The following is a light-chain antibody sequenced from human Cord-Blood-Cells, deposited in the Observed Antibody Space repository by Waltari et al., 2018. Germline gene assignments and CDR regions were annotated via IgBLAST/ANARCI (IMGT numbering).Light chain of an antibody. Sequence: QSALTQPASVSGSPGQSITIPCTGTSSDVGGYNYVSWYQQHPGKAPKLMIYDLNKRPSAASNRFSGSKSSNTASLTISGLQAEDEADYYCSSYTSSTLRVFGGGTTLTVL. J-gene: IGLJ3*02. CDR3: SSYTSSTLRV. CDR1: SSDVGGYNY. CDR2: DLN. V-gene: IGLV2-14*01.